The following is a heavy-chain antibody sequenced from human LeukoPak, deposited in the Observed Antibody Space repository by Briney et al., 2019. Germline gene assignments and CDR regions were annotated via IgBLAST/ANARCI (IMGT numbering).Heavy chain of an antibody. D-gene: IGHD3-3*01. CDR1: GFTFSSYS. V-gene: IGHV3-48*04. J-gene: IGHJ4*02. CDR2: ISSSSSTI. CDR3: ARGSGITIFGVVNY. Sequence: GGSLRLSCAASGFTFSSYSMNWVRQAPGKGLEWVSYISSSSSTIYYADSVKGRFTISRDNAKNSLYLQMNSLRAEDTAVYYCARGSGITIFGVVNYWGQGTLVTVSS.